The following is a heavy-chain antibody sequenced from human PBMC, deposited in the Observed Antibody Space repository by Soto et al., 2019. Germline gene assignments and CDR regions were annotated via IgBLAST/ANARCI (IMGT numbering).Heavy chain of an antibody. CDR3: AKSGSSSWSYYYYYGMDV. CDR1: GFTFSSYA. V-gene: IGHV3-23*01. Sequence: PGGSLRLSCAASGFTFSSYAMSWVRQAPGKGLEWVSAISGSGGSTYYADSVKGRFTISRDNSKNTLYLQMNSLRAEDTAVYYCAKSGSSSWSYYYYYGMDVWGQGTTVTVSS. D-gene: IGHD6-13*01. CDR2: ISGSGGST. J-gene: IGHJ6*02.